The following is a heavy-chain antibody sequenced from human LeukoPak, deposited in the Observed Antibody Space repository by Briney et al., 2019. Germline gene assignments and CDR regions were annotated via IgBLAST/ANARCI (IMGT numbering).Heavy chain of an antibody. CDR2: IYYSGST. CDR3: ARHNGYSGWSRLYYFDN. J-gene: IGHJ4*02. CDR1: GDSISRVPYY. Sequence: SETLSLTCIVSGDSISRVPYYWGWVRHAPGKGLEWITRIYYSGSTYYKPYIKSRLTISLATSKNQLPLNLSSMTAAHTAVYYCARHNGYSGWSRLYYFDNWGQGTRVTVSS. V-gene: IGHV4-39*01. D-gene: IGHD5-12*01.